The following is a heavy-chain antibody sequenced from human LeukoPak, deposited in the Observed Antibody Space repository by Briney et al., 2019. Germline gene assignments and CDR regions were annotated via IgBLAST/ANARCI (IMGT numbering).Heavy chain of an antibody. D-gene: IGHD4-17*01. CDR3: TRDRYGVYNFDY. CDR1: GFTFSSYA. CDR2: IRSKTYGGTT. Sequence: PGGTLRLSCAASGFTFSSYAMSWVRQAPGKGLEWVGFIRSKTYGGTTEYAASVKGRFTISRDDPKSIAYLQMNSLKTEDTAVYYCTRDRYGVYNFDYWGQGTPVTVSS. J-gene: IGHJ4*02. V-gene: IGHV3-49*04.